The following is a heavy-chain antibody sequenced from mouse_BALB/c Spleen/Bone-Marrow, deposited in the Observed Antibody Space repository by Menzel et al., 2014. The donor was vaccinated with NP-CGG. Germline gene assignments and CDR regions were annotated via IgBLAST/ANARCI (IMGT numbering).Heavy chain of an antibody. CDR1: GYTFTDYA. V-gene: IGHV1-67*01. J-gene: IGHJ4*01. CDR3: AREVRAPWYAMDY. Sequence: VKLMESGPEVVRPGVSVKISCKGSGYTFTDYAMHWVKQSHAKSLEWIGVISTYNGNTNYNQKFKGKATMTVDKSSSTAYMELARLTSEDSAIYYCAREVRAPWYAMDYRGQGTSVTVSS. CDR2: ISTYNGNT. D-gene: IGHD2-14*01.